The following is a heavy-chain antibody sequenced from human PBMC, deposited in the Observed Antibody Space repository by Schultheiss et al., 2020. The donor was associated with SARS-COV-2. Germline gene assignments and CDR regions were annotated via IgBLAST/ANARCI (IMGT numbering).Heavy chain of an antibody. CDR2: INHSGST. Sequence: SQTLSLTCAVYGGSFSGYYWSWIRQPPGKGLEWIGEINHSGSTNYNPSLKSRDTISVDTSKNQFSLKLSSVTAADTAVYYCARDGGSSSDRFDPWGQGTLVTVSS. J-gene: IGHJ5*02. CDR3: ARDGGSSSDRFDP. V-gene: IGHV4-34*09. CDR1: GGSFSGYY. D-gene: IGHD6-13*01.